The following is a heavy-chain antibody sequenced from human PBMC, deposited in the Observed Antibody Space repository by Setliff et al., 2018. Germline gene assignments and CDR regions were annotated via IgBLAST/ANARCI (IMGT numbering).Heavy chain of an antibody. D-gene: IGHD3-3*01. Sequence: GGSLRLSCAASGFSFRSYWMAWVRQAPGKGLEWVANTKEDGSEKHYVDSVKGRFTISRDNAENLLYLQMNSLGTEDTGVYYCARDVYDFRTGQADPWGQGTLVTSPQ. V-gene: IGHV3-7*01. CDR1: GFSFRSYW. CDR2: TKEDGSEK. J-gene: IGHJ5*02. CDR3: ARDVYDFRTGQADP.